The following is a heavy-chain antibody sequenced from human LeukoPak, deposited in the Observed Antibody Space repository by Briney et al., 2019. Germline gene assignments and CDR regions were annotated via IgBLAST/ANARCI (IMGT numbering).Heavy chain of an antibody. CDR1: GFNFSSYV. CDR2: IWFDGSNI. J-gene: IGHJ4*02. Sequence: PGGSLRLSCAASGFNFSSYVMHWVRQAPGKWLDWVTSIWFDGSNIHYADSVKGRVIISRDNSKSALYLQMNILRAEDTAIYYCARDSLPMAVTGPFDHWGQGALVTVSS. V-gene: IGHV3-33*01. CDR3: ARDSLPMAVTGPFDH. D-gene: IGHD6-19*01.